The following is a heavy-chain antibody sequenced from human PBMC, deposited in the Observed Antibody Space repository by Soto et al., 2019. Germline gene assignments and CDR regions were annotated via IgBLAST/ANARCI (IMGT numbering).Heavy chain of an antibody. D-gene: IGHD3-3*01. CDR2: IYYSGNT. CDR1: GGSISSGGYH. J-gene: IGHJ5*02. Sequence: QVQLQESGPGLVKPSQTLSLTCSVSGGSISSGGYHWSWIRQHPGKGLEWIGYIYYSGNTYYSPSLKSRITISVDTFKNQFSLKLSSVTAADTAVYYCARVNRSVDNFFDPWGQGTLVTVSS. CDR3: ARVNRSVDNFFDP. V-gene: IGHV4-31*03.